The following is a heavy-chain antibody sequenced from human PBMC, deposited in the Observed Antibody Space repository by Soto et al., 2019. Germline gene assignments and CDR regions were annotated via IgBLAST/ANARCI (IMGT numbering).Heavy chain of an antibody. D-gene: IGHD2-2*01. CDR1: GGTFGSYA. CDR3: ATALGCRSTSCTLDY. CDR2: IIPVSGAA. V-gene: IGHV1-69*01. Sequence: QVQLVQSGAEVKKPGSSVKVSCKASGGTFGSYAFSWVRQAPGQGLEWMGGIIPVSGAAHYAQKFQGRVTITADESQSTAYMELSSRSSQDTAVYYCATALGCRSTSCTLDYWGQGTRVIVSS. J-gene: IGHJ4*02.